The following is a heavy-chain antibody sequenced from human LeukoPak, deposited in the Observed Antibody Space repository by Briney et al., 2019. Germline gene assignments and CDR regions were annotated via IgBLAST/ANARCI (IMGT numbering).Heavy chain of an antibody. CDR3: AREGITVAGTGGGVDY. CDR2: IYTSEST. D-gene: IGHD6-19*01. V-gene: IGHV4-4*07. CDR1: GVSISSYY. Sequence: PSETLSLTCTVSGVSISSYYWSWIRQPAGKGLEWIGRIYTSESTSYNPSLKSRVTMSVDTSKNQLSLKLSSVTPADTAVYYCAREGITVAGTGGGVDYWGQGTLVTVSS. J-gene: IGHJ4*02.